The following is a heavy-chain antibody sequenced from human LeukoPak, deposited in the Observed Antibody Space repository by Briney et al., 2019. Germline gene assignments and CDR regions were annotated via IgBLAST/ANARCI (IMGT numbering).Heavy chain of an antibody. CDR3: AKDTEGGGTAAGTPFDY. D-gene: IGHD6-13*01. V-gene: IGHV3-9*01. CDR2: VSWESGSI. Sequence: GGSLRLSCAASGFNFDDYAMHWVRQAPGKGLQWVSGVSWESGSIGDADSVKGRFSISRDNSMNSLYLQMNTLRAEDTALYYGAKDTEGGGTAAGTPFDYWGQGTLVTVSS. J-gene: IGHJ4*02. CDR1: GFNFDDYA.